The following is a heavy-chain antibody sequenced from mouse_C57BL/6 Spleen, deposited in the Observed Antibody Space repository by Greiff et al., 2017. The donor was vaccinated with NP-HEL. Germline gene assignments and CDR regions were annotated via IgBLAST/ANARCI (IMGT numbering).Heavy chain of an antibody. CDR1: GYSITSGYY. D-gene: IGHD2-3*01. CDR3: ANIYDGYFDY. V-gene: IGHV3-6*01. CDR2: ISYDGSN. Sequence: EVQLKESGPGLVKPSQSLSLTCSVTGYSITSGYYWNWIRQFPGNKLEWMGYISYDGSNNYNPSLKNRISITRDTSKNQFFLKLNSVTTEDTATYYCANIYDGYFDYWGQGTTLTVSS. J-gene: IGHJ2*01.